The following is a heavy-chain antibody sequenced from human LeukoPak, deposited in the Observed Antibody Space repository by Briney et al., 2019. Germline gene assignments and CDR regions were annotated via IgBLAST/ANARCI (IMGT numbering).Heavy chain of an antibody. Sequence: GGSLRLSCAASGFTFSSYAMSWVRQAPGKGLEWVSAIGASGGSGSSTYYADSVKGRFTISRDNPKNTLYLQMNSLRAEDTAVYYCAKLLVGIVGATNFDYWGQGTLVTVSS. CDR3: AKLLVGIVGATNFDY. CDR1: GFTFSSYA. D-gene: IGHD1-26*01. V-gene: IGHV3-23*01. J-gene: IGHJ4*02. CDR2: IGASGGSGSST.